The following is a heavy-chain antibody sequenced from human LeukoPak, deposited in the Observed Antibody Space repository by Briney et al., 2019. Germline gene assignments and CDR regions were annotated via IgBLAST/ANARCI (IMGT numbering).Heavy chain of an antibody. CDR3: ARDAPSFRGSYYSFDY. V-gene: IGHV3-66*01. J-gene: IGHJ4*02. Sequence: QAGGSLRLSCAASGFTVSSNYMSWVRQAPGKGLEWVSVIYSGGSTYYADSVKGRFTISRDNSKNTLYLQMNSLRAEDTAVYYCARDAPSFRGSYYSFDYWGQGTLVTVSS. CDR2: IYSGGST. CDR1: GFTVSSNY. D-gene: IGHD1-26*01.